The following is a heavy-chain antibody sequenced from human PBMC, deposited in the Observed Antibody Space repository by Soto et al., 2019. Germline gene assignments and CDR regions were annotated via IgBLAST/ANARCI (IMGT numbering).Heavy chain of an antibody. D-gene: IGHD6-13*01. CDR2: IYYSGST. CDR1: GGSISSSSYY. V-gene: IGHV4-39*01. Sequence: QLQLQESGPGLVKPSETLSLTCTVSGGSISSSSYYWGWIRQPPGKGLEWIGSIYYSGSTYYNPSLKSRVTISVDTSKNQFSLKLSSVTAADPAVYYCARQGSWYAPTDFDYWGQGTLVTVSS. CDR3: ARQGSWYAPTDFDY. J-gene: IGHJ4*02.